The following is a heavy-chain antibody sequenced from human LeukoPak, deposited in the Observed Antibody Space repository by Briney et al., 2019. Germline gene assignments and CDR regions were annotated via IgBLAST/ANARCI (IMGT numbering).Heavy chain of an antibody. V-gene: IGHV4-39*07. CDR3: ARSTPRRSRAFDI. J-gene: IGHJ3*02. CDR2: IYYSGST. D-gene: IGHD2-15*01. CDR1: GGSISSSGYY. Sequence: PSETLSLTCTVSGGSISSSGYYWGWIRQPPGKGLEWIGSIYYSGSTYYNPSLKSRVTISVDTSKNQFSLKLSSVTAADTAVYYCARSTPRRSRAFDIWGQGTMVTVSS.